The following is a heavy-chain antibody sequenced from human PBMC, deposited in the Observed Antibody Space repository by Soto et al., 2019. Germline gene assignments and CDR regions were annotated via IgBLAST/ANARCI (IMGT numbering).Heavy chain of an antibody. CDR3: ARGDGSPLVN. CDR1: GYTFTGFD. J-gene: IGHJ4*02. V-gene: IGHV1-8*01. D-gene: IGHD3-10*01. Sequence: GASVKVSCKASGYTFTGFDINWVRQAAGQGLEWMGWMNPNNGNTGYAQKFQGRVTMTTNPSISTAYMQLSGLRSEDTAVYYCARGDGSPLVNWGQGTLVTVPS. CDR2: MNPNNGNT.